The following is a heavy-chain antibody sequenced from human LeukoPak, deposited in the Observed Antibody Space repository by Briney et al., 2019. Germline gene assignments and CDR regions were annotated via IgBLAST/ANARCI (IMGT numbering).Heavy chain of an antibody. CDR3: ARYYYVSGSYYFDY. V-gene: IGHV4-59*01. J-gene: IGHJ4*02. CDR2: IYYSGST. D-gene: IGHD3-10*01. CDR1: GGSINNYY. Sequence: PSETLSLTCTVSGGSINNYYWSWIRQPPGKGLEWIGYIYYSGSTTYNPSLKSRLTISVDTSKNQFSLKLSSVTAADTAVYYCARYYYVSGSYYFDYWGQGTLVTASS.